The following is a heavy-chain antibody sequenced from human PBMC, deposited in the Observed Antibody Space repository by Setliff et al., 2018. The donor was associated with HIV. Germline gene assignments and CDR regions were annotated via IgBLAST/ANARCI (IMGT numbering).Heavy chain of an antibody. Sequence: SETLSLTCTVSGDSISSGGYYWSWIRQFPGKGLEWIGYIYYSGNTYYNPSLKSRVTLSVKTSKNQFSLKLNSVTAADTAVYYCARGALSLTMTKLLSFFVFWGQGTLVTVSS. CDR2: IYYSGNT. V-gene: IGHV4-61*08. D-gene: IGHD3-22*01. J-gene: IGHJ4*02. CDR1: GDSISSGGYY. CDR3: ARGALSLTMTKLLSFFVF.